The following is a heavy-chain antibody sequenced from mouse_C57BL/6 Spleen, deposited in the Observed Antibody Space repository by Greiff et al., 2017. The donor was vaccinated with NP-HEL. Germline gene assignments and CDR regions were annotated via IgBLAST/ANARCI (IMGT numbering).Heavy chain of an antibody. Sequence: QVQLQQPGAELVRPGSSVKLSCKASGYTFTSYWMHWVKRRPIQGLEWIGNIDPSDSETHYNQKFKDKATLTVDKSSSTAYMQLSSLTSEDSAVYYCARFSPHYYGSSYGAMDYWGQGTSVTVSS. D-gene: IGHD1-1*01. V-gene: IGHV1-52*01. CDR1: GYTFTSYW. CDR3: ARFSPHYYGSSYGAMDY. J-gene: IGHJ4*01. CDR2: IDPSDSET.